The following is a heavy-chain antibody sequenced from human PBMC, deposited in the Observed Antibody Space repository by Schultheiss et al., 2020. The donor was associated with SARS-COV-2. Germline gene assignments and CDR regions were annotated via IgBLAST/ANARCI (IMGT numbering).Heavy chain of an antibody. Sequence: RLSCAASGFSFRTRTMMWARQPPGKGLEWVTALSPNSDDTFIADSVRGRFTIYRDNSESTVYLQMNSLRADDTAVYYCAIDPNWGSGDSWGQGTLVTVSS. D-gene: IGHD7-27*01. CDR3: AIDPNWGSGDS. CDR1: GFSFRTRT. J-gene: IGHJ5*01. V-gene: IGHV3-23*01. CDR2: LSPNSDDT.